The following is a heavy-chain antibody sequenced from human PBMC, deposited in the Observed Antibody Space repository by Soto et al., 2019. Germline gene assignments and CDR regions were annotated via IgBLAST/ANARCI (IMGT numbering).Heavy chain of an antibody. CDR3: ARAFPYYDSSGYYAQYYFDY. D-gene: IGHD3-22*01. V-gene: IGHV4-59*01. CDR1: GGNISNYY. CDR2: IYYSGST. J-gene: IGHJ4*02. Sequence: SLPMPLTSTVVGGNISNYYWSWIRKKKGKGLEWIGYIYYSGSTNYNPSLKSRVTISVDTSKNQFSLKLSSVTAADTAVYYCARAFPYYDSSGYYAQYYFDYWGQGTLVTVSS.